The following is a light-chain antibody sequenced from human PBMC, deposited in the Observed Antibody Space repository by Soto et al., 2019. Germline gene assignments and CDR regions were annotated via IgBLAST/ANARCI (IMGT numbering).Light chain of an antibody. Sequence: QSVLTHPPSVSAAPGQKVTISCSGSSSNIGNNYVSWYQQLPGTAPKLLIYDNNERPSGIPDRFSGSKSGTSATLGITGLQTGDEADYDCGTWDSSLSAVLFGGGTKLTVL. CDR3: GTWDSSLSAVL. CDR2: DNN. CDR1: SSNIGNNY. J-gene: IGLJ2*01. V-gene: IGLV1-51*01.